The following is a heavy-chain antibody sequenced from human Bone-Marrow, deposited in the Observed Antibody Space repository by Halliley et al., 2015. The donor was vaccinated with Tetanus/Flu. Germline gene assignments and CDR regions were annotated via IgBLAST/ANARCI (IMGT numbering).Heavy chain of an antibody. CDR3: AKDLASGLPYYFYGLDV. D-gene: IGHD3-10*01. J-gene: IGHJ6*02. Sequence: KANDGESKYYADSVGGRVAISRNNSKNTLYLQMNSLRPEDTAVYYCAKDLASGLPYYFYGLDVWGQGTTVTVSS. CDR2: KANDGESK. V-gene: IGHV3-30*18.